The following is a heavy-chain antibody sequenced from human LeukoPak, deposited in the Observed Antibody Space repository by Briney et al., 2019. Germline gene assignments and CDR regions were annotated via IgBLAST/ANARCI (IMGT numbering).Heavy chain of an antibody. J-gene: IGHJ4*02. CDR2: INSDGSST. D-gene: IGHD3-3*01. V-gene: IGHV3-74*01. CDR3: ARDPPEYYDFWSGYDY. CDR1: GFTFSSYW. Sequence: GGSLRLSCAPSGFTFSSYWMHWVRQAPGKGLVWVSRINSDGSSTSYADSVKGRFTISRDNAKNTLYLQMNSLRAEDTAVYYCARDPPEYYDFWSGYDYWGQGTLVTVSS.